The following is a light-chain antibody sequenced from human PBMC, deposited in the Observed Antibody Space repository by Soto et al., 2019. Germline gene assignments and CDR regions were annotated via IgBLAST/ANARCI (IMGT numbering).Light chain of an antibody. Sequence: DLQMTQSPSSLSASVGDRVTITCQASQDISNYLNWYQQKPGKAPKLLIYDASNLETGVPSRFSGSGSGTDFNFTISSLQPEDIATYYCQQYDNLPVYTFGQGTKLEIK. CDR3: QQYDNLPVYT. J-gene: IGKJ2*01. V-gene: IGKV1-33*01. CDR1: QDISNY. CDR2: DAS.